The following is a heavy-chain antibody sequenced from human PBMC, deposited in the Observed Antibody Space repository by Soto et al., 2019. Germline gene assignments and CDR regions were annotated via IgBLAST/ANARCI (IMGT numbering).Heavy chain of an antibody. CDR3: VRRHVSATGIDWFDP. CDR2: INAANGDT. Sequence: QVQLVQSGTEVKKPGASVKVSCKASGYTFTSYGIHWVRQAPGQRLEWMGWINAANGDTKYSPKFQGRVTSNRDTSASKAYMELSSLRCDDTAVYYCVRRHVSATGIDWFDPWGQGTLVTVSS. J-gene: IGHJ5*02. CDR1: GYTFTSYG. V-gene: IGHV1-3*01. D-gene: IGHD6-13*01.